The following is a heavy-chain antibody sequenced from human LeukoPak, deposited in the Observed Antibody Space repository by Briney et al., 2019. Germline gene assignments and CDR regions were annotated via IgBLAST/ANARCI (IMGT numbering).Heavy chain of an antibody. CDR2: INPNSGGT. J-gene: IGHJ6*03. CDR1: GYTFTSYA. V-gene: IGHV1-2*02. CDR3: ARALYYYYYMDV. Sequence: ASVKVSCKASGYTFTSYAMNWVRQAPGQGLEWMGWINPNSGGTNYAQKFQGRVTMTRDTSISTAYMELSRLRSDDTAVYYCARALYYYYYMDVWGKGTTVTISS.